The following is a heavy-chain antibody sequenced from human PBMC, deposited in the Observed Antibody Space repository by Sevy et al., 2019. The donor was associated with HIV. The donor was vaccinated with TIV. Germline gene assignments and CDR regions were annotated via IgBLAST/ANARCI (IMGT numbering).Heavy chain of an antibody. V-gene: IGHV4-59*01. CDR1: GGSISSYY. D-gene: IGHD6-13*01. CDR3: ARDSAAAGYYYYYGMDV. Sequence: SETLSLTCTVSGGSISSYYWSWIRQPPGKGLEWIGYIYYSGSTTYNPSLKSRVTISIDTSKNQFSLKLSSVTAADTAVYYCARDSAAAGYYYYYGMDVWGQGTTVTVSS. CDR2: IYYSGST. J-gene: IGHJ6*02.